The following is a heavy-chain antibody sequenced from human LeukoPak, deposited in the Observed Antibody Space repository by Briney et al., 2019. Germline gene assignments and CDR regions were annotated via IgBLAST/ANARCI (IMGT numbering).Heavy chain of an antibody. J-gene: IGHJ4*02. CDR2: IYPADSDT. CDR3: ARQWFTTSSRNPYYFDY. D-gene: IGHD6-6*01. Sequence: GESLKISCEGSGYSFTSYWIAWVGQMPGKGLEWMGIIYPADSDTIYSPSFQGQVTLSADTSSRTAYLQWTSLKASDTAIYYCARQWFTTSSRNPYYFDYWGQGTLVTVSS. CDR1: GYSFTSYW. V-gene: IGHV5-51*01.